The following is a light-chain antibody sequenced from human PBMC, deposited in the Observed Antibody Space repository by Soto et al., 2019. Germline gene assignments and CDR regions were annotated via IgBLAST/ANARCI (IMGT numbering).Light chain of an antibody. CDR2: DVS. CDR3: CSYAGSYTYV. V-gene: IGLV2-11*01. CDR1: SSDVGVYIY. Sequence: QSVLTQPRSVSGSPGQSVTISCTGTSSDVGVYIYVSWYQQHPGKAPTLMIYDVSKRPSGVPDRFSGSKSGNTASLTISGLQAEDEADYYCCSYAGSYTYVFGTGTKVTV. J-gene: IGLJ1*01.